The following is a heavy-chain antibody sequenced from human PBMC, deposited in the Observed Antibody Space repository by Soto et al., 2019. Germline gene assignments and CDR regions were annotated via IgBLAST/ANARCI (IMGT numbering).Heavy chain of an antibody. CDR3: AREEYDFWSGDYYYYYGMDV. J-gene: IGHJ6*02. Sequence: GGSLRLSCAASGFTFSSYSMNWVRQAPGKGLEWVSSISSSSSYIYYADSVKGRFTISRDNAKNSLYLQMNSLRAEDTAVYYCAREEYDFWSGDYYYYYGMDVWGQGTTVTVSS. CDR2: ISSSSSYI. V-gene: IGHV3-21*01. D-gene: IGHD3-3*01. CDR1: GFTFSSYS.